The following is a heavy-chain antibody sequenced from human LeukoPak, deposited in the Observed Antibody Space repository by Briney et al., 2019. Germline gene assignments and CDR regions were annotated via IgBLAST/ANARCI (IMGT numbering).Heavy chain of an antibody. V-gene: IGHV4-39*07. CDR2: IYYSGST. CDR3: ARSGGVVVAATGCFDY. D-gene: IGHD2-15*01. Sequence: SETLSLTCTVSGGSISSSSYYWGWIRQPPGKGLEWIGSIYYSGSTYYNPSLKSRVTISVDTSKNQFSLKLSSVTAADTAVYYCARSGGVVVAATGCFDYWGQGTLVTVSS. CDR1: GGSISSSSYY. J-gene: IGHJ4*02.